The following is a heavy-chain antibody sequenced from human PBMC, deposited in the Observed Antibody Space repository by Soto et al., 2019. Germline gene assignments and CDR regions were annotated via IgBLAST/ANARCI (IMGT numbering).Heavy chain of an antibody. D-gene: IGHD1-26*01. CDR2: MNPNSGNT. J-gene: IGHJ4*02. CDR1: GYTFTSYD. Sequence: ASVKVSCKVSGYTFTSYDINWVRQATGQGLEWMGWMNPNSGNTGYAQKFQGRVTMTRNTSISTAYMEMSSLRSEDTAVYYCARGLVGATFVLGYWGQGTLVTVSS. CDR3: ARGLVGATFVLGY. V-gene: IGHV1-8*01.